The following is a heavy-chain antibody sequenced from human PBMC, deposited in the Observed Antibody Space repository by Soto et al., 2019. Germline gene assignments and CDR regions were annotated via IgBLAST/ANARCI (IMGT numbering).Heavy chain of an antibody. CDR1: GDTFIDYY. CDR3: ARSARQLAPSSWLDP. J-gene: IGHJ5*02. Sequence: ASVKVSCKASGDTFIDYYVHWVRLAPGQGLEWMGWIHLNSGGTNYAEKFQGRVTLTRDTSTETVYMELSSLTSADTAKYYCARSARQLAPSSWLDPWGQGTLVTVSS. V-gene: IGHV1-2*02. CDR2: IHLNSGGT. D-gene: IGHD6-6*01.